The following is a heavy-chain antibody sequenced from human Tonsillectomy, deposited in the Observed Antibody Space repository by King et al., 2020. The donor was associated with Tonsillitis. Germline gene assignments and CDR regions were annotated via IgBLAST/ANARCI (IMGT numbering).Heavy chain of an antibody. V-gene: IGHV3-53*01. D-gene: IGHD3-22*01. Sequence: VQLVESGGGLIQPGGSLRLSCAASGFTVSTNYISWCRQAPGKGLEWFSLFYSGGSTFYADSVKGRFTISRDNSKNTLYLQMNSLRAEDTAVYYCARVLYYYDSSGYYHQAFDYWGQGTLVTVSS. CDR3: ARVLYYYDSSGYYHQAFDY. CDR1: GFTVSTNY. J-gene: IGHJ4*02. CDR2: FYSGGST.